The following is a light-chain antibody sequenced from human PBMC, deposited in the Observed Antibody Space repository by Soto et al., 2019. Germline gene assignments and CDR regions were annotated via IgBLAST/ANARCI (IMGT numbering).Light chain of an antibody. CDR3: QSADSTTWV. V-gene: IGLV3-25*02. Sequence: SYELTQPPSVSVSPGQTARITCSGDALPKVFVYWYQQKPGQAPVVVIYKDSERPSGIPERFSGSSSGTTVTLTITGVQAEDEADYYCQSADSTTWVFGGGTKLTVL. CDR2: KDS. J-gene: IGLJ3*02. CDR1: ALPKVF.